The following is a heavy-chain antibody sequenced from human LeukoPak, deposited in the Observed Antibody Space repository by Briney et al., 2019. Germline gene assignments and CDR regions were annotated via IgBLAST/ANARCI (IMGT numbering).Heavy chain of an antibody. CDR3: ARIRADYDILTGYYYGMDV. J-gene: IGHJ6*02. Sequence: SGPALVKPTQTLTLTCTFSGFSLSTSGMCVSWIRQPPGKALEWLARIDWDDDKYYSTSLKTRLTISKDTSKNQVVLTMTNMDPVDTATYYCARIRADYDILTGYYYGMDVWGQGTTVTVSS. CDR2: IDWDDDK. V-gene: IGHV2-70*11. CDR1: GFSLSTSGMC. D-gene: IGHD3-9*01.